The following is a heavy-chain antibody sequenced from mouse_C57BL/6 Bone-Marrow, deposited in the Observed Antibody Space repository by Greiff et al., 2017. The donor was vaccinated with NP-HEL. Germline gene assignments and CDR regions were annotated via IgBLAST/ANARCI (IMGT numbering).Heavy chain of an antibody. Sequence: VQLKQSGPELVKPGASVKISCKASGYSFTGYYMNWVKQSPEKSLEWIGEINPSTGGTTYNQKFKAKATLTVDKSSSTAYMQLKSLTSEDSAVYYCAREDDSYAMVYWGQGTSVTVSS. CDR3: AREDDSYAMVY. CDR2: INPSTGGT. CDR1: GYSFTGYY. V-gene: IGHV1-42*01. J-gene: IGHJ4*01. D-gene: IGHD2-12*01.